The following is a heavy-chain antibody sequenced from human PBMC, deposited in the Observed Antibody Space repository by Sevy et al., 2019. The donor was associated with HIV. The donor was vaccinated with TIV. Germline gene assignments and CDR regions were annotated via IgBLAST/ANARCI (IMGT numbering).Heavy chain of an antibody. CDR3: ARRSVHNPRLGFAFDI. Sequence: SETQSLTCTVSGGSISSSSYYWGWIRQPPGKGLEWIGSIYYSGSTYYNPSLKSRVTISVDTSKNQFSLKLSSVTAADTAVYYCARRSVHNPRLGFAFDIWGQGTMVTVSS. V-gene: IGHV4-39*01. CDR2: IYYSGST. D-gene: IGHD2-21*01. CDR1: GGSISSSSYY. J-gene: IGHJ3*02.